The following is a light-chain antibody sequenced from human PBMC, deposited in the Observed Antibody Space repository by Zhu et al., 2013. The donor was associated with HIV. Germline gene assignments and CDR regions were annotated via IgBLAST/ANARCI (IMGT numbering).Light chain of an antibody. CDR1: NIGTYS. CDR2: DES. J-gene: IGLJ3*02. CDR3: QVWDSSGDHPV. Sequence: SYELTQPPSVSVAPGKTANITCGGNNIGTYSVNWYQQKPGQAPVLVVYDESDRPSGIPERFSGSNSGNTATLTISGVEAGDEADYYCQVWDSSGDHPVFGGGTKLTVL. V-gene: IGLV3-21*03.